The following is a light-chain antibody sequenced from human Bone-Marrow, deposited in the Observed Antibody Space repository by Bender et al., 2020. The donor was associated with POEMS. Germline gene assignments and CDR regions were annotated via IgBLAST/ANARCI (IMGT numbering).Light chain of an antibody. CDR2: EVN. Sequence: QSALTQPPSASGSPGQSVTISCTGTSSDVGGSNYVSWYIQRPGKAPKLLIYEVNKRPSGVPDRFSGSKSGNTASLTVSGLQAEDEADYYCNSYAGTNNLVFGSGTKVTVL. CDR1: SSDVGGSNY. CDR3: NSYAGTNNLV. J-gene: IGLJ1*01. V-gene: IGLV2-8*01.